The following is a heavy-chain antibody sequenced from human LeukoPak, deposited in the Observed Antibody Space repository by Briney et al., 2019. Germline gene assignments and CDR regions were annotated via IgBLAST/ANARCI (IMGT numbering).Heavy chain of an antibody. CDR3: AKDLYSSGWYPLRY. J-gene: IGHJ4*02. CDR2: ISGSGGST. Sequence: TGGSLRLSCAASGFTFSSYAMSWVRQAPGKGLEWVSAISGSGGSTYYADSVKGRFTISRDNSKNTLYLQMNSLRAEDTAVYYCAKDLYSSGWYPLRYWGQGTLVTVSS. V-gene: IGHV3-23*01. D-gene: IGHD6-19*01. CDR1: GFTFSSYA.